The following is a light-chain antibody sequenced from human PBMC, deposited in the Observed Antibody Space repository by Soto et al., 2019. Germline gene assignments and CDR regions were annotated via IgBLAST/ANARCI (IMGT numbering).Light chain of an antibody. J-gene: IGLJ2*01. CDR2: EVS. Sequence: QSALTQPPSVSGSPGQWITISCTGSSCNVGGCNDVPWYQQHPGKAPKLLIYEVSNRPSGVSNRFSGSKSGTTASLTIAGLHAEDDADYYCNSYTSRSTLVVFGGGTKLTVL. V-gene: IGLV2-14*01. CDR3: NSYTSRSTLVV. CDR1: SCNVGGCND.